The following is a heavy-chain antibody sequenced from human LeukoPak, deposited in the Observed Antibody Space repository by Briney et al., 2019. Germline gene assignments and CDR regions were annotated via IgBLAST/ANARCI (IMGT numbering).Heavy chain of an antibody. Sequence: ASVKVSCKESGYTFTDYYVHWVRQAPGLGLEWMGIINPLRGITIYAQKFQGRVTMTSDASTNTVYMELSSLISEDTAVYYCTRTIGYRPVAGLKEKWFDPWGQGTLVTVSS. CDR1: GYTFTDYY. D-gene: IGHD6-19*01. CDR3: TRTIGYRPVAGLKEKWFDP. V-gene: IGHV1-46*01. CDR2: INPLRGIT. J-gene: IGHJ5*02.